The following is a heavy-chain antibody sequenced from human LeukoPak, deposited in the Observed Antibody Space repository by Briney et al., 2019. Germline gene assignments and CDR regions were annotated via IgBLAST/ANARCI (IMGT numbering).Heavy chain of an antibody. CDR3: ARGRLNGNVDF. CDR2: INPNSGDT. V-gene: IGHV1-8*03. D-gene: IGHD1-20*01. J-gene: IGHJ4*02. Sequence: ASVKVSCKASGYTFTAYYMHWVRQAPGQGLEWMGWINPNSGDTGYAHNLQGRITITRDSSTATVFMELSSLRSEDTAMYYCARGRLNGNVDFWGQGTLVTVSS. CDR1: GYTFTAYY.